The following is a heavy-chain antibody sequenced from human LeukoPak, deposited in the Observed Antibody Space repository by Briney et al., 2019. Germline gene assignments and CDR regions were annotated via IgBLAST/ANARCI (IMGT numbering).Heavy chain of an antibody. Sequence: PGGSLRLSCAASGFTFSSYAMSWVRQAPGKGLEWVSAISGSGGSTYYADSVKGRFTISRDNSKNTLYLQVNSLRAEDTAVYYCANRPKYSSGWYYFDYWGQGTLVTVSS. CDR2: ISGSGGST. CDR1: GFTFSSYA. V-gene: IGHV3-23*01. D-gene: IGHD6-19*01. J-gene: IGHJ4*02. CDR3: ANRPKYSSGWYYFDY.